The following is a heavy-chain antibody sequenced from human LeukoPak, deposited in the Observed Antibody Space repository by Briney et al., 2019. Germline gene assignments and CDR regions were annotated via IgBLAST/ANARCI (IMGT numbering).Heavy chain of an antibody. V-gene: IGHV1-8*03. J-gene: IGHJ6*03. CDR2: MNPNSGNT. Sequence: GASVKVSCKASGYTFTSYDINWVRQATGQGLEWMGWMNPNSGNTGYAQKFQGGVTITRNTSISTAYMELSSLRSEDTAVYYCARGRCSSTSCYKGYYYYYMDVWGKGTTVTVSS. D-gene: IGHD2-2*02. CDR1: GYTFTSYD. CDR3: ARGRCSSTSCYKGYYYYYMDV.